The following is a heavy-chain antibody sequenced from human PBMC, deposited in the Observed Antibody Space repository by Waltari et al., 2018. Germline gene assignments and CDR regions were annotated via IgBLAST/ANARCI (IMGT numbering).Heavy chain of an antibody. Sequence: QVQLVQSGAEVKKPGASVKVSCKASGYTFTGYYMHWVRQAPGQGLEWMGWINPNSGGTNYAQKFQGRVTMTRDTSISTAYMELSRLRSDDTAVYYCARVYSRSSGYYYEGRFDPWGQGTLVTVSS. CDR1: GYTFTGYY. J-gene: IGHJ5*02. CDR3: ARVYSRSSGYYYEGRFDP. CDR2: INPNSGGT. D-gene: IGHD3-22*01. V-gene: IGHV1-2*02.